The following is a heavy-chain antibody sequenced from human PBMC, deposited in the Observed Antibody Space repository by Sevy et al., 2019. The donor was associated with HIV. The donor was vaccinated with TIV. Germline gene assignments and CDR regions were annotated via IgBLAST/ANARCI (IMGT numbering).Heavy chain of an antibody. CDR1: GFTFSYYN. Sequence: GGSLRLSCAASGFTFSYYNMNWVRQAPGKGLEWVSSISSGGSYVYHADSVKGRITISRDNGKNSLYLQMNSLGTEVTAVYYCGGRIQCYDSPCAYWGQGTLVTVSS. CDR3: GGRIQCYDSPCAY. J-gene: IGHJ4*02. V-gene: IGHV3-21*01. D-gene: IGHD3-22*01. CDR2: ISSGGSYV.